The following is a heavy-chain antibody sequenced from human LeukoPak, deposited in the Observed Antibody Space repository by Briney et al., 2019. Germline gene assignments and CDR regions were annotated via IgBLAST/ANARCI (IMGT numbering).Heavy chain of an antibody. D-gene: IGHD6-19*01. CDR3: ARGGPSSGSTFDY. V-gene: IGHV4-39*07. CDR2: IYYSGST. CDR1: GGSISSTSYY. Sequence: PSETLSLTCIVSGGSISSTSYYWGWIRQPPGKGLEWIGNIYYSGSTYYNPSLKSRVTISVDTSKNQFSLKRSSVTAADTAVYYCARGGPSSGSTFDYWGQGTLVTVSS. J-gene: IGHJ4*02.